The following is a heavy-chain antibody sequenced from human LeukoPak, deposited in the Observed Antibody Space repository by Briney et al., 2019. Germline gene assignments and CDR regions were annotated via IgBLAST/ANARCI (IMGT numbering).Heavy chain of an antibody. CDR1: GYTFTSYG. Sequence: ASVKVSCKASGYTFTSYGISWVRQAPGQGLEWRGWISAYNGNTNYAQKLQGRVTMTTDTSTSTAYMELSSLRSEDTAVYYCARGPGIAAAGHYYYYMDVWGKGTTVTISS. J-gene: IGHJ6*03. D-gene: IGHD6-13*01. CDR3: ARGPGIAAAGHYYYYMDV. V-gene: IGHV1-18*01. CDR2: ISAYNGNT.